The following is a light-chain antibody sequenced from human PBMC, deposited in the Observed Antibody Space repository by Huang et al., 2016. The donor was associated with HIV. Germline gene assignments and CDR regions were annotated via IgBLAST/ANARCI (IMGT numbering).Light chain of an antibody. V-gene: IGKV3-15*01. CDR2: DAS. CDR3: QQYKKWPPWT. J-gene: IGKJ1*01. CDR1: QSVNNK. Sequence: EVVLTQSPVTLSVSPGERATLSCRASQSVNNKLAWFQQKPGQAPRLLIHDASIRATGIPDRFSGSGSGTEFTLTISSLQSEDFAVYYCQQYKKWPPWTFGQGTKVEIK.